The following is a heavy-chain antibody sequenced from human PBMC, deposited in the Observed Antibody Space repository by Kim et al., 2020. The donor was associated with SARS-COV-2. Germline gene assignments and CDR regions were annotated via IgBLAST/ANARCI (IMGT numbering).Heavy chain of an antibody. CDR1: GFTFSSFW. CDR2: INQHGSET. J-gene: IGHJ4*02. CDR3: ARDAWAQGWTDGFDY. D-gene: IGHD1-26*01. V-gene: IGHV3-7*01. Sequence: GGSLRLSCAASGFTFSSFWMSWVRQAPGKGLEWVANINQHGSETKYVDSVKGRFTISRDNAKNSVYLQMNNLRVEDRAVYYCARDAWAQGWTDGFDYWGQGTLVPVPS.